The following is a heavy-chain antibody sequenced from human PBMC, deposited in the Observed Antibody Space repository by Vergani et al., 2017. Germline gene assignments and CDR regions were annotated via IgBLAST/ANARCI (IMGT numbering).Heavy chain of an antibody. J-gene: IGHJ5*02. CDR1: GFTFSSYG. CDR3: AKDHSSSVGWFDP. D-gene: IGHD6-6*01. CDR2: IRYDGSNK. V-gene: IGHV3-30*02. Sequence: QVQLVESGGGVVQPGGSLRLSCAASGFTFSSYGMHWVRQAPGKGLEWVAFIRYDGSNKYYADFVKGRFTISRDNSKNTLYLQMNSLRAEDTAVYYCAKDHSSSVGWFDPWGQGTLVTVSS.